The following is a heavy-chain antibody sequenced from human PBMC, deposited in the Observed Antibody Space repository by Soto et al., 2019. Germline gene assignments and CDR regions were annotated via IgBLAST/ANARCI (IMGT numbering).Heavy chain of an antibody. J-gene: IGHJ3*02. D-gene: IGHD3-16*02. Sequence: SGPTLVNPTQTLTLTCTFSGFSLSTRGVGVGWIRQPPGEALEWIAVIYWDDDRRYSPSLKGRLSITKDTSKNLVILMMTNMDPVDTATYFCAHVVITFGGVIGEDAFDIWGQGTMVTVSS. CDR3: AHVVITFGGVIGEDAFDI. CDR1: GFSLSTRGVG. V-gene: IGHV2-5*02. CDR2: IYWDDDR.